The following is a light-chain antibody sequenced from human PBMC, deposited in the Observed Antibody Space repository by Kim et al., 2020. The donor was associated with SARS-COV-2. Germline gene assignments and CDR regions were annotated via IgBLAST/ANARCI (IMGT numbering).Light chain of an antibody. CDR2: AAS. Sequence: ASVGDRVTISCRASQGVRNYLAWYLKKTGKVPKLLIYAASTLQSGVPSRFSGSGSGTDFTLTISSLQPEDVATYYCQKYDGVPFTFVPGTKVDIK. V-gene: IGKV1-27*01. CDR3: QKYDGVPFT. J-gene: IGKJ3*01. CDR1: QGVRNY.